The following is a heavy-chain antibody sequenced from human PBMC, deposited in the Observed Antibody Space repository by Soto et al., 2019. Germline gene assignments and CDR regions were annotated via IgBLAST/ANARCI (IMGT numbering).Heavy chain of an antibody. V-gene: IGHV1-46*01. D-gene: IGHD4-17*01. J-gene: IGHJ6*02. Sequence: QVQLVQSGAEVKKPGASVKVSCKASGYTFTSYYMHWVRQAPGQGLEWMGIINPSGGSTSYAQKFQGRVTMTRDMSTSTVYMELSSLRSEDTAVYYCASPLRWTSCYYGMDVWGQGTTVAVSS. CDR2: INPSGGST. CDR1: GYTFTSYY. CDR3: ASPLRWTSCYYGMDV.